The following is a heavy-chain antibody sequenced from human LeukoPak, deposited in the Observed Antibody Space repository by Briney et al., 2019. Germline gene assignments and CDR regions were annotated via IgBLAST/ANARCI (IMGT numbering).Heavy chain of an antibody. J-gene: IGHJ4*02. CDR2: ISGSGGST. CDR1: GFTFSSYA. Sequence: GGSLRLSCAASGFTFSSYAMSWVRQAPGKGLEGVSAISGSGGSTYYADSVKGRFTISRDNSKNTLYLQMNSLRAEDTAVYYCAKDPGYCSGGSCYGSNFDYWGQGTLVTVSS. V-gene: IGHV3-23*01. CDR3: AKDPGYCSGGSCYGSNFDY. D-gene: IGHD2-15*01.